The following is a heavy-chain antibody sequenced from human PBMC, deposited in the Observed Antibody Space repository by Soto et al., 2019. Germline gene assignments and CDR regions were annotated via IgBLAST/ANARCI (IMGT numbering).Heavy chain of an antibody. V-gene: IGHV1-18*01. J-gene: IGHJ6*02. Sequence: QVQLVQSGAEVKKPGASVKVSCKASGYTFTSYGISWVRQAPGQGLEWMGWISAYNGNTNYAQKLQGRVTMTTDTSTSTAYMELRSLRSDDTAVYYCARDLSGIYCSSTSCYYYYYYGMDVWGQGTTVTVSS. CDR2: ISAYNGNT. CDR3: ARDLSGIYCSSTSCYYYYYYGMDV. D-gene: IGHD2-2*01. CDR1: GYTFTSYG.